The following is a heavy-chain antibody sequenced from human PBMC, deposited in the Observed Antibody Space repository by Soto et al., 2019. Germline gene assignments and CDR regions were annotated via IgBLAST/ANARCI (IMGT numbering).Heavy chain of an antibody. Sequence: GASVKVSCKASGYAFSDFGISWVRQAPGQGLEWMGWISPYNGDTKYTRKLQGRVTMTTDTSTGTAYMELRSLRSDDTAVYYCAREYCSGGSCYGVGYWGQGTLVTSPQ. CDR3: AREYCSGGSCYGVGY. CDR1: GYAFSDFG. V-gene: IGHV1-18*01. CDR2: ISPYNGDT. D-gene: IGHD2-15*01. J-gene: IGHJ4*02.